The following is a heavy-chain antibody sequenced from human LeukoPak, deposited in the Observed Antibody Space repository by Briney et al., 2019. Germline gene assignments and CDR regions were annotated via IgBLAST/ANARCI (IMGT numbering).Heavy chain of an antibody. D-gene: IGHD4-17*01. J-gene: IGHJ4*02. CDR1: GGSITSWDYY. CDR3: ATKPNGDYYFDY. Sequence: PSETLSLTCTVPGGSITSWDYYWSWIRQPPGKGLEWIGYIHSSGSTYYNPSLKSRATISVDTSKNQFSLRLSSVTAADTAVYYCATKPNGDYYFDYWGQGTLVTVSS. V-gene: IGHV4-30-4*01. CDR2: IHSSGST.